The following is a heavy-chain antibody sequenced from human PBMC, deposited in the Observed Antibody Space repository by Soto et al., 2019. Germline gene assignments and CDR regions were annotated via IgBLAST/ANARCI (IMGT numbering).Heavy chain of an antibody. V-gene: IGHV1-18*04. Sequence: ASVKVSWKASGYTFTDYGISWVRQAPGQGLEWIGWISAYNGNTNNAQKLQDRVTMTTDSSTSTAYMELRSLRSDDTAVYYCARVGDIVVVGPWFDPWGQGTLVTVSS. CDR1: GYTFTDYG. D-gene: IGHD2-2*01. J-gene: IGHJ5*02. CDR2: ISAYNGNT. CDR3: ARVGDIVVVGPWFDP.